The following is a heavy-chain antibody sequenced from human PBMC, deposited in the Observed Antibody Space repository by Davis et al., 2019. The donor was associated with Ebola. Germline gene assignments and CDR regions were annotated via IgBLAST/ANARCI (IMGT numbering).Heavy chain of an antibody. D-gene: IGHD5-12*01. CDR3: TTPGGQDSGYDVFDI. V-gene: IGHV1-46*03. Sequence: ASVKVSCTASGYTFTNYYMHWVRQAPGQGLEGMGMINPNDGRTIYAQKFQGRVTVTRDTSTTTVYMDLSSLRSEDTALYYCTTPGGQDSGYDVFDIWGQGTMVTVSS. CDR1: GYTFTNYY. CDR2: INPNDGRT. J-gene: IGHJ3*02.